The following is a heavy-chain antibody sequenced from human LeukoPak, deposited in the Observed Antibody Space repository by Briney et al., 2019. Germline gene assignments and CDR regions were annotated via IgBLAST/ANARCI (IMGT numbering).Heavy chain of an antibody. CDR1: GFTFSSYG. CDR3: AKDSGDGGYFQH. J-gene: IGHJ1*01. Sequence: RAGGSLRLSCAASGFTFSSYGMSWVRQAPGKGLEWVSAISGSGGSTYYADSVKGRFTISRDNSKNTLYPQMNSLRAEDTAVYYCAKDSGDGGYFQHWGQGTLVTVSS. CDR2: ISGSGGST. D-gene: IGHD2-21*02. V-gene: IGHV3-23*01.